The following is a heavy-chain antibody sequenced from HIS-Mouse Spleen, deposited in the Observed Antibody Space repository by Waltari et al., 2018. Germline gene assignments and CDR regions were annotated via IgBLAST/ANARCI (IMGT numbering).Heavy chain of an antibody. J-gene: IGHJ4*02. CDR3: ARDSNWDHPFDY. V-gene: IGHV3-30-3*01. Sequence: QVQLVESGGGVVQPGRSLRLSCAASGFTFSSYAMHWVRQAPGKGLEWVAVISYDGSNKYYADSVKGRLTISRDNSKNTLYLQMNSLRAEDTAVYYCARDSNWDHPFDYWGQGTLVTVSS. CDR2: ISYDGSNK. CDR1: GFTFSSYA. D-gene: IGHD7-27*01.